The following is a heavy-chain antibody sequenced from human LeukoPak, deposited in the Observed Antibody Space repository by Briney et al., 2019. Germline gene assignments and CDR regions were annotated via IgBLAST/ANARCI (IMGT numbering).Heavy chain of an antibody. V-gene: IGHV1-18*01. CDR2: ISAYNGNT. CDR3: ARGLYRFLEWLPHYYYYGMDV. Sequence: ASVKVSCKASGYTFTSYGISWVRQAPGQGLAGMGWISAYNGNTNYAQKLQGRVTTTTDTSTSTAYMELRSLRSDDTAVYYCARGLYRFLEWLPHYYYYGMDVWGQGTTVTVSS. J-gene: IGHJ6*02. CDR1: GYTFTSYG. D-gene: IGHD3-3*01.